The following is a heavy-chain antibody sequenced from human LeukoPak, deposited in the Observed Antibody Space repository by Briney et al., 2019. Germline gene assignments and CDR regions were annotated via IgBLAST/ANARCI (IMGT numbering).Heavy chain of an antibody. CDR1: GYSFTSYW. J-gene: IGHJ4*02. V-gene: IGHV5-51*01. Sequence: GESLKISCKGSGYSFTSYWIGWVRQMPGTGREWMGIIYPGDSDTRYSPSFQGQVTISADKSTSTAYLQWSSLKASDTAMYYCARRLAAAGFYFFDYWGQGTLVTVSS. CDR2: IYPGDSDT. D-gene: IGHD6-13*01. CDR3: ARRLAAAGFYFFDY.